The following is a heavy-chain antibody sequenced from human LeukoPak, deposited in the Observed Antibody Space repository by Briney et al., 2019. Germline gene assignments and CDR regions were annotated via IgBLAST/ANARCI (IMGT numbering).Heavy chain of an antibody. CDR2: INVGNANT. CDR1: GYTFTTYA. J-gene: IGHJ4*02. Sequence: ASVKVSCKASGYTFTTYAIHWVRQAPGQRLEWMGWINVGNANTKYSQKLQGRVTITRDTSASTAYMELSTLRSEDTAVYYCATVGGKYDYVWGSYRPFDYWGQGTLVTVSS. D-gene: IGHD3-16*02. CDR3: ATVGGKYDYVWGSYRPFDY. V-gene: IGHV1-3*01.